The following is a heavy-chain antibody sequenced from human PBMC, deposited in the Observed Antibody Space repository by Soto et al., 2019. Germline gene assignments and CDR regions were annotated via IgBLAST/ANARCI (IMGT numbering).Heavy chain of an antibody. D-gene: IGHD6-19*01. CDR2: IHHSGKS. Sequence: PSETLSLTCAVSGGSISSGGYSWSWIRQPPGKGLEWIGCIHHSGKSNYSPSLRSRVTMSVDTSKNQFSLKLNSMTAADTAIYYCARVGGSGWNFASWGQGILVTVSS. CDR3: ARVGGSGWNFAS. CDR1: GGSISSGGYS. V-gene: IGHV4-61*08. J-gene: IGHJ4*02.